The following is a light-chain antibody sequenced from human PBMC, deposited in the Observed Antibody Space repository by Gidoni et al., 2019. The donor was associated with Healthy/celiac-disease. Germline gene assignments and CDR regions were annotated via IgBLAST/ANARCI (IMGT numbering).Light chain of an antibody. CDR3: QQYNSYLLT. CDR2: KAS. J-gene: IGKJ4*01. Sequence: DIQITQSPSTLSASVGDRVTITCRASQSISSWLAWYQQKPGKAPKLLIYKASSLESGVPSRFSGSGSGTEFTLTISSLQPDDLATYYCQQYNSYLLTFGGGTKVEIK. CDR1: QSISSW. V-gene: IGKV1-5*03.